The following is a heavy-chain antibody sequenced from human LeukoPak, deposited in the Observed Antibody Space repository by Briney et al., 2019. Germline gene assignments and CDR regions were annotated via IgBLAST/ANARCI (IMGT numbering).Heavy chain of an antibody. V-gene: IGHV4-39*07. Sequence: SETLSLTCTVSGGSISSSSYYWGWIRQPPGKGLEWIGSIYYSGSTYYNPSLKSRVTISVDTSKNQFSLKLSSVTAADTAVYYCARALTIALFDYWGQGTLVTVSS. CDR2: IYYSGST. D-gene: IGHD3-10*01. J-gene: IGHJ4*02. CDR3: ARALTIALFDY. CDR1: GGSISSSSYY.